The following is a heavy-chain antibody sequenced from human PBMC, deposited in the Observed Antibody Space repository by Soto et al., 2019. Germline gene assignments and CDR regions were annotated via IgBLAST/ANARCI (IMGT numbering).Heavy chain of an antibody. V-gene: IGHV1-69*02. J-gene: IGHJ4*02. CDR2: VNPIVSMS. CDR3: ASSYGSGYRAVDY. Sequence: QVQLVQSGAEVKRPGSSVKVSCKASGDTFNFYSINWVRQAPGLVLEWMGRVNPIVSMSNYAQKFQGRVTMTADKSTSTAYMELSSLRSEATAIYYCASSYGSGYRAVDYWGQGALVTASS. D-gene: IGHD3-10*01. CDR1: GDTFNFYS.